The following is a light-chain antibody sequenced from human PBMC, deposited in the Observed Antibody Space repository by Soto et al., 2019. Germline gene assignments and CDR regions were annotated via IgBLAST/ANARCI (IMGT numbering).Light chain of an antibody. J-gene: IGLJ2*01. CDR3: HAWDSNTVV. CDR2: RDT. CDR1: NIGSKS. V-gene: IGLV3-9*01. Sequence: SYELTQPLSVSVALGQTARITCGGHNIGSKSVHWYQQRPGQAPVLIIYRDTNRPSGIPERFSGSNSGNTATLTLSRAQVGDEADYFCHAWDSNTVVFGGGTKLTV.